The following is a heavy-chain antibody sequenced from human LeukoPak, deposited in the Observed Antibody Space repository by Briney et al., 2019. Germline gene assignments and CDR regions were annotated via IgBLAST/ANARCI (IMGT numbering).Heavy chain of an antibody. Sequence: GGSLRLSCAASGFTFSSYSMNWVRQAPGKGLEWGSYISGSSSTIYYADSVKGRFTISRDNAKNSLYLQMNSLRAEDTALYYCARSGYSAYEPWFDPWGQGTLVTVSS. CDR2: ISGSSSTI. D-gene: IGHD5-12*01. V-gene: IGHV3-48*01. CDR3: ARSGYSAYEPWFDP. J-gene: IGHJ5*02. CDR1: GFTFSSYS.